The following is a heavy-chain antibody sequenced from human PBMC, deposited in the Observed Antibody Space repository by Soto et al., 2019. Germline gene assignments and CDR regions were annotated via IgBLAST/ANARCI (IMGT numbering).Heavy chain of an antibody. Sequence: QVQLVESGGGVVQPGRSLRLSCAASGFSFSSYNMHWVRQAPGKGLEWVTFIWRDGNSQSHADSVKGRFTVSRDNSKNTLYLQMDSLRGEDTAVYYFATDSWGQEVWGQGTAVTVSS. V-gene: IGHV3-33*01. CDR2: IWRDGNSQ. CDR3: ATDSWGQEV. D-gene: IGHD7-27*01. J-gene: IGHJ6*02. CDR1: GFSFSSYN.